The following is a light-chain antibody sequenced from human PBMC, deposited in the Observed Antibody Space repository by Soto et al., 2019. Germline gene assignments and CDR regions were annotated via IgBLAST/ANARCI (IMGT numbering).Light chain of an antibody. CDR3: QQYNSYPWT. J-gene: IGKJ1*01. Sequence: DIQMTQSPSTLSASVVDRVTITFRASQSISSWLAWYQQKPGKAPKLLIYKASSLGSGVPSRFSGSGSGTEFTLTISSLQPDDFATYYCQQYNSYPWTFGQGTKVDIK. CDR2: KAS. V-gene: IGKV1-5*03. CDR1: QSISSW.